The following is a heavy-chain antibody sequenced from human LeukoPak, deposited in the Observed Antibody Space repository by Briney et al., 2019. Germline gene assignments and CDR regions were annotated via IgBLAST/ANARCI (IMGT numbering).Heavy chain of an antibody. Sequence: GGSLRLSCAASGFTFSSYAMSWVRQAPGKGLEWVSAISGSGGSTYYADSVKGRFTISRDNSKNTLYLQMNSPRAEDTAVYYCAKDLYYDSSGYAFDYWGQGTLVTVSS. CDR3: AKDLYYDSSGYAFDY. J-gene: IGHJ4*02. CDR2: ISGSGGST. D-gene: IGHD3-22*01. V-gene: IGHV3-23*01. CDR1: GFTFSSYA.